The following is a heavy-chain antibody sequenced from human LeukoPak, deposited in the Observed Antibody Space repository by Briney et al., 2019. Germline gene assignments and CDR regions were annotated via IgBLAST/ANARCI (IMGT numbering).Heavy chain of an antibody. CDR3: ASTYCGGDCYSGGGY. CDR1: GFTFSSYS. Sequence: GGSLRLSCAASGFTFSSYSMNWVRQAPGKGLEWVSYISSSSSYIYYADSVKGRFTISRDNAKNSLYLQMNSLRAEDTAVYYCASTYCGGDCYSGGGYWGQGTLVTVSS. D-gene: IGHD2-21*02. CDR2: ISSSSSYI. J-gene: IGHJ4*02. V-gene: IGHV3-21*05.